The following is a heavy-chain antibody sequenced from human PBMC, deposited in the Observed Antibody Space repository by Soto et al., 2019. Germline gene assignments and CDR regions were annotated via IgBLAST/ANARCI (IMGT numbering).Heavy chain of an antibody. J-gene: IGHJ4*02. V-gene: IGHV3-23*01. CDR1: GFSFSSYA. CDR3: AKESMPEHYGDTLFDY. CDR2: FSAGGRA. Sequence: EVQLLESGGGLVQPGGSLRLSCAASGFSFSSYALSWVRQAPGRGLEWVSTFSAGGRAYYADSVKGRFTLARDTSKNTLLLQTNSLTVEDTAVYYCAKESMPEHYGDTLFDYWGQGTRVTVSS. D-gene: IGHD4-17*01.